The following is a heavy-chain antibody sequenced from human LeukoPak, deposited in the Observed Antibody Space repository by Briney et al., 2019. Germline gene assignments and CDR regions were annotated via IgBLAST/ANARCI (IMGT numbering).Heavy chain of an antibody. V-gene: IGHV3-53*01. J-gene: IGHJ4*02. CDR1: GISVSSNY. D-gene: IGHD1-26*01. CDR2: SYTVSSGGSV. CDR3: ARGRQVGTFDY. Sequence: GGSLRLSCVGSGISVSSNYMSWVRQAPGKGLEWVSVSYTVSSGGSVYYADSVMGRFTVSRDSSKNTLLLQMNNLRVEDTATYFCARGRQVGTFDYWGQGTVVTVSS.